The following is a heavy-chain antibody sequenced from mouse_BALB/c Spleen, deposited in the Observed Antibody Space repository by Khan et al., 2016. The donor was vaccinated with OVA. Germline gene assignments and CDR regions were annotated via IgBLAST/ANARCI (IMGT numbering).Heavy chain of an antibody. CDR1: GYTFSSYW. Sequence: QVQLQQSGTELLKPGASVKISCKATGYTFSSYWIEWIKQRTGHGLEWIGEILPGSDSPNYNERFMGKATFTADTSSNPAYMQLSSLTSEDSAVYDCARQECGYYSGFAYWGQGTLVTVSA. D-gene: IGHD2-3*01. CDR2: ILPGSDSP. J-gene: IGHJ3*01. V-gene: IGHV1-9*01. CDR3: ARQECGYYSGFAY.